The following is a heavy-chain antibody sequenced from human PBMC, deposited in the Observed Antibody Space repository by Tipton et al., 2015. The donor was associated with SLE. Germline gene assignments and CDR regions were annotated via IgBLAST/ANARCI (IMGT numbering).Heavy chain of an antibody. J-gene: IGHJ5*02. CDR1: GGSISNNH. D-gene: IGHD2-2*01. CDR2: IYTSGSI. V-gene: IGHV4-4*07. Sequence: TLSPTCTVSGGSISNNHWSWIRQPAGRGLEWIGRIYTSGSINYNPSLKSRVTMSVDTSKNQLSLKLSSVTAADTAVYYCARDLTLVVPAAQGGNCFDPWGRGTRVTVSS. CDR3: ARDLTLVVPAAQGGNCFDP.